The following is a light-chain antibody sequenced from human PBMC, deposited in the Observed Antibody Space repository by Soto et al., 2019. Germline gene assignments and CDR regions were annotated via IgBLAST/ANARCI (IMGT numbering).Light chain of an antibody. V-gene: IGKV3-15*01. CDR1: QSIRTN. CDR3: QQYNNWPPYT. CDR2: GAS. Sequence: EIVMTQSPATLSVSPGERATLSCRASQSIRTNLAWYQQKPGQAPSLLVYGASTRATGIPARFSGSGSGTEFTLTISSLQSEDFAGSFCQQYNNWPPYTVGQGTKLEIK. J-gene: IGKJ2*01.